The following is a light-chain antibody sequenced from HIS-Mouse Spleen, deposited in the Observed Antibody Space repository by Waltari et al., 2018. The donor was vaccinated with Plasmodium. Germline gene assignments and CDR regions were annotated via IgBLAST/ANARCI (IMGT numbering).Light chain of an antibody. V-gene: IGLV2-11*01. CDR1: SSDVGGYNY. J-gene: IGLJ2*01. CDR2: DVS. CDR3: CSYAGSYTLV. Sequence: QSALTQPRSVSGSPGQSVTISCTGTSSDVGGYNYVSWYQQHPGKAPKLMIYDVSKRPSGAPDRLSGAKAGNTASLTISGLQAEDEADYYCCSYAGSYTLVFGGGTKLTVL.